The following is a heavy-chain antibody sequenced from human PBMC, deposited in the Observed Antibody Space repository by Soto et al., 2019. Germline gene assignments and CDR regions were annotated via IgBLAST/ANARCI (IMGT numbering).Heavy chain of an antibody. J-gene: IGHJ6*03. CDR2: IYSGGST. D-gene: IGHD3-16*01. CDR1: GFTVSSNY. V-gene: IGHV3-66*01. Sequence: GGSLRLSCAASGFTVSSNYMSWVRQAPGKGLEWVSVIYSGGSTYYADSVKGRFTISRDNSKNTLYLQMNSLRAEDTAVYYCARMGDGGYGDSYYYYMDVWGKGTTVTVSS. CDR3: ARMGDGGYGDSYYYYMDV.